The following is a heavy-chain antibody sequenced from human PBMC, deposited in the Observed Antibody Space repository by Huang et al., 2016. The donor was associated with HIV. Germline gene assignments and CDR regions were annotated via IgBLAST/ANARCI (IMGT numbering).Heavy chain of an antibody. J-gene: IGHJ4*02. V-gene: IGHV4-34*01. Sequence: QVQLQQWGAGLLKPSETLSLTCAVYGGSFSGYYWSWIRQPPGKGLEWIGEINHSGSTNYNPSRKSRVTIAVDTSKNQFSLKLGSVTDADTAVYYCARGTGGYWGQGALVTVSS. CDR3: ARGTGGY. CDR2: INHSGST. CDR1: GGSFSGYY. D-gene: IGHD2-15*01.